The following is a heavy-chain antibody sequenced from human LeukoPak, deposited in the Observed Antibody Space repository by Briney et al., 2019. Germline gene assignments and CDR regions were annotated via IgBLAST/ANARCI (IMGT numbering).Heavy chain of an antibody. J-gene: IGHJ4*02. Sequence: GGSLRLSCAASGFTFSSYSMNWARQAPGKGLEWVSSISSSSSYIYYADSVKGRFTISRDNAKNSLYLQMNSLRAEDTAVYYCARDLRNSGYDSYYYFDYWGQGTLVTVSS. D-gene: IGHD5-12*01. CDR3: ARDLRNSGYDSYYYFDY. CDR1: GFTFSSYS. CDR2: ISSSSSYI. V-gene: IGHV3-21*01.